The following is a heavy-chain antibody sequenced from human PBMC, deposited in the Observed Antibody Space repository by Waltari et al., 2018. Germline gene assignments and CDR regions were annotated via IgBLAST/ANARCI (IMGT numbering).Heavy chain of an antibody. Sequence: QVQLVQSGAEVKKPGSSVKVSCKASGGTFSSYAISWVRQAPGQGLEWMGRITPLFGTASYAQKFQGRVTITADKSTSTAYMELSSLRSEDTAVYYCARSAPDDYQNDALDIWGQGTMGTGSS. V-gene: IGHV1-69*08. CDR1: GGTFSSYA. D-gene: IGHD4-17*01. CDR3: ARSAPDDYQNDALDI. CDR2: ITPLFGTA. J-gene: IGHJ3*02.